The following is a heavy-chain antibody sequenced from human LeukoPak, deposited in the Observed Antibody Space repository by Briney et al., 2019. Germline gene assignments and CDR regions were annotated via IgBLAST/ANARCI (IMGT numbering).Heavy chain of an antibody. CDR1: GGSISSSSYY. V-gene: IGHV4-39*07. CDR3: ARGYCYDSSGYNLFAFDI. J-gene: IGHJ3*02. CDR2: IYYSGST. D-gene: IGHD3-22*01. Sequence: PSETLSLTCTVSGGSISSSSYYWGWIRQPPGKGLEWIGSIYYSGSTYYNPSLKSRVTISVDTSKNQFSLKLSSVTAADTAVYYCARGYCYDSSGYNLFAFDIWGQGTMVTVSS.